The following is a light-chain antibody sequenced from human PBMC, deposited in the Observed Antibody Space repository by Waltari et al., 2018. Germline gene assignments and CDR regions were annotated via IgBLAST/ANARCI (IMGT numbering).Light chain of an antibody. CDR2: WAS. CDR3: QQYYSTPYT. J-gene: IGKJ2*01. CDR1: QSVLYSSNNNNY. V-gene: IGKV4-1*01. Sequence: DIVMTQSPDSLAVSLGERATINCKSSQSVLYSSNNNNYLAWYQQKTGKSPKLLIYWASTRGSGVPDRFSGSGSGADFTLTISTLQAEDVAVYYCQQYYSTPYTFGQGTRLEIK.